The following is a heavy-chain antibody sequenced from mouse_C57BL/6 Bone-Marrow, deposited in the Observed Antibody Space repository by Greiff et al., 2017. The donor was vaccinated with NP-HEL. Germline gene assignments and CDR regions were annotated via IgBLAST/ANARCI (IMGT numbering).Heavy chain of an antibody. CDR1: GYTFTDYY. CDR2: INPYNGGT. J-gene: IGHJ4*01. D-gene: IGHD1-1*01. V-gene: IGHV1-19*01. Sequence: EVQLQQSGPVLVKPGASVKMSCKASGYTFTDYYMNWVKQSHGKSLEWIGVINPYNGGTSYNQKFKGKATLTVDKSSSTAYMELNSLTSEDSAVYYCARGPYYYGSSYYYAMDYWGQGTSVTGSS. CDR3: ARGPYYYGSSYYYAMDY.